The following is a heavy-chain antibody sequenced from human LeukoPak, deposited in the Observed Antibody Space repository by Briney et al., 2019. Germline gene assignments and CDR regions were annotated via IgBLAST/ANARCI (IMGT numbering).Heavy chain of an antibody. J-gene: IGHJ4*02. CDR3: AINKPGWYDY. Sequence: PGGSLRLSCAASGFTFDDYAMHWVRQAPGKGLEWVSGISWNSGSIGYADSVKGRFTISRDNAENSLYLQMNSLRAEDTALYYCAINKPGWYDYWGQGTLVTVSS. CDR2: ISWNSGSI. D-gene: IGHD6-19*01. V-gene: IGHV3-9*01. CDR1: GFTFDDYA.